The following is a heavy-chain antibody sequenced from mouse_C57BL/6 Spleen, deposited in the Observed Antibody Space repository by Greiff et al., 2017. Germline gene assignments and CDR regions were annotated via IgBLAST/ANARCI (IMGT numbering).Heavy chain of an antibody. CDR2: IDPYASYT. J-gene: IGHJ4*01. CDR3: ATTVVAYYYARDY. D-gene: IGHD1-1*01. CDR1: GYTFTSYW. V-gene: IGHV1-50*01. Sequence: QVQLQQPGAELVKPGASVKLSCKASGYTFTSYWMQWVKQRPGQGLEWIGEIDPYASYTNYNQKFKGKATLTVDTSSSTAYMQLSSLTSEDSAVYYVATTVVAYYYARDYWGQGTSVTVSS.